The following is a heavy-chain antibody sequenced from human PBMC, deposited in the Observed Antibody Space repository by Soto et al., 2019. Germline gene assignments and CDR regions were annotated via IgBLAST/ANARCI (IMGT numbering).Heavy chain of an antibody. CDR1: GFTFSSYA. CDR2: ISGSGGST. V-gene: IGHV3-23*01. D-gene: IGHD1-26*01. Sequence: EVQLLESGGGLVQPGGSLRLSCAASGFTFSSYAMRWVRQAPGKGLEWVSAISGSGGSTYYADSVKGRITISRDNSKNTLYLQMNSLRAEDTAVYYCARRGSGSYYDYWGQGTLVTVSS. J-gene: IGHJ4*02. CDR3: ARRGSGSYYDY.